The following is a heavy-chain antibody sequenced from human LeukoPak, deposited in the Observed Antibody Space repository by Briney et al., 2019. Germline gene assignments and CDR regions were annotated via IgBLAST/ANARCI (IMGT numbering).Heavy chain of an antibody. CDR2: IIPIFGTA. Sequence: GASVKVSCKASGGTFSSYTINWVRQAPGQGLEWMGGIIPIFGTANYAQKFQGRVTITADESTSTAYMELSSLRSEDTAVYYCARAHHSHHKQLAHFDYWGQGTLVTVSS. CDR1: GGTFSSYT. CDR3: ARAHHSHHKQLAHFDY. V-gene: IGHV1-69*13. D-gene: IGHD6-6*01. J-gene: IGHJ4*02.